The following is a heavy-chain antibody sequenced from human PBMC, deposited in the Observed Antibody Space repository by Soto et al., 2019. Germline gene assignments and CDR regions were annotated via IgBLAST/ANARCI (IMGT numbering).Heavy chain of an antibody. V-gene: IGHV4-59*01. J-gene: IGHJ4*02. CDR1: GGSISSYY. D-gene: IGHD3-9*01. CDR2: IYYSGST. Sequence: SETLSLTCTVSGGSISSYYWSWIRHPPGKGLEWIGYIYYSGSTNYNPSLKSRVTISVDTSKNQFSLKLSSVTAADTAVYYYARSYSLVTYYFDYWGQGTLVTVSS. CDR3: ARSYSLVTYYFDY.